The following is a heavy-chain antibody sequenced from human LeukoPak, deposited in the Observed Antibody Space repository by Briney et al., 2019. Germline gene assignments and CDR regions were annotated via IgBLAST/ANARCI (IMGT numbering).Heavy chain of an antibody. CDR1: GGTFSSYA. J-gene: IGHJ4*02. D-gene: IGHD3-3*01. CDR2: IIPIFGTA. V-gene: IGHV1-69*05. Sequence: SVKVSCKASGGTFSSYAISWVRQAPGQGLEWMGGIIPIFGTANYAQKFQGRVTITTDESTSTAYMELSSLRSEDTAVYYCARPKHYDFWSGFVGWGQGTLVTVSS. CDR3: ARPKHYDFWSGFVG.